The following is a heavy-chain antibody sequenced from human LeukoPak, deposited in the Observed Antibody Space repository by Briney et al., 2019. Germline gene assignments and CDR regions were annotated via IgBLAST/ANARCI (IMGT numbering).Heavy chain of an antibody. CDR3: ARGGGSYRLSSHFADYYYMDV. D-gene: IGHD1-26*01. Sequence: GGSLRLSRAASGFTFSSYGMHWVRQAPGKGLEWVAFIRYDGSNKYYADSVKGRFTISRDNSKNTLYLQMNSLRAEDTAVYYCARGGGSYRLSSHFADYYYMDVWGKGTTVTVSS. J-gene: IGHJ6*03. CDR1: GFTFSSYG. CDR2: IRYDGSNK. V-gene: IGHV3-30*02.